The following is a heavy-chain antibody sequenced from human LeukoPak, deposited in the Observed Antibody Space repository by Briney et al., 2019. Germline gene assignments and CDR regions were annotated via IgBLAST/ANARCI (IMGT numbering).Heavy chain of an antibody. CDR3: ARSPRRDIVGATTFDY. V-gene: IGHV4-4*07. Sequence: KPSETLSLTCIVSGGSISSYYWSWIRQPAGKGLNWIGRIYASGSSNYNPSLKSRVTMSVDTSKNQLSLKLSYVTAADTAVYYCARSPRRDIVGATTFDYWGQGTLVTVSS. D-gene: IGHD1-26*01. J-gene: IGHJ4*02. CDR2: IYASGSS. CDR1: GGSISSYY.